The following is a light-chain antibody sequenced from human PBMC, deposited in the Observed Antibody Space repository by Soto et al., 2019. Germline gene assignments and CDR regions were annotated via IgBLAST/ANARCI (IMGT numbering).Light chain of an antibody. Sequence: QSVLTQPPSASGTPGQRVTISCSGSSSNIGSNTVNWYQQLPGTAPKLLVYRNDQRPSGVPDRFSGSKSGTSASLAISGLQSEDEADYYCAAWDDSLNGHVLFGGGTQLTVL. CDR1: SSNIGSNT. J-gene: IGLJ2*01. CDR3: AAWDDSLNGHVL. CDR2: RND. V-gene: IGLV1-44*01.